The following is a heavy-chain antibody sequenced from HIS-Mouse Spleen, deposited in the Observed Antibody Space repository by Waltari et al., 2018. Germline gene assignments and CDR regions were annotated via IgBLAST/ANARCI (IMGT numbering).Heavy chain of an antibody. CDR2: IYYSGST. Sequence: QLHLQESGPGLVKPSETLSLTCTVSGGSISSSSYYWGWIRQPPGKGLEWIGSIYYSGSTYYNPSLKSRVTISVDTSKTQFSLKLSSVTAADTAVYYCAREIPYSSSWYDWYFDLWGRGTLVTVSS. J-gene: IGHJ2*01. D-gene: IGHD6-13*01. V-gene: IGHV4-39*07. CDR3: AREIPYSSSWYDWYFDL. CDR1: GGSISSSSYY.